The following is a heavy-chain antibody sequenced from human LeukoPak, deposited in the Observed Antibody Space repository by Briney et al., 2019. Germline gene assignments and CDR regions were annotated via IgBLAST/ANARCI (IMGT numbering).Heavy chain of an antibody. CDR2: ISSSSSYI. CDR1: GFTFSSYS. J-gene: IGHJ4*02. V-gene: IGHV3-21*01. D-gene: IGHD2-2*02. Sequence: GGSLRLSCAASGFTFSSYSMNWVRQAPGKGLERVSSISSSSSYIYYADSVKGRFTISRDNAKNSLYLQMNSLRAEDTAVYYCARGGLGYCSSASCHKAIYFDYWGQGTLVTVSS. CDR3: ARGGLGYCSSASCHKAIYFDY.